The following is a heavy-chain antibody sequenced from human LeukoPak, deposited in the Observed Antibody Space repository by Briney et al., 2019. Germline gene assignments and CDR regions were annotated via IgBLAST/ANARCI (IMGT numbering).Heavy chain of an antibody. Sequence: RTLSLTSAISLDSASSNSATCDCVRHSPTSGLEWLGRTYCTSKWYSDYAVSMKSRVTINPDTSKNQSSLQLNSVIPEDTAVYYCARVSSPWSPRDVFDIWGQGTMVTASS. CDR3: ARVSSPWSPRDVFDI. V-gene: IGHV6-1*01. CDR1: LDSASSNSAT. D-gene: IGHD1-26*01. J-gene: IGHJ3*02. CDR2: TYCTSKWYS.